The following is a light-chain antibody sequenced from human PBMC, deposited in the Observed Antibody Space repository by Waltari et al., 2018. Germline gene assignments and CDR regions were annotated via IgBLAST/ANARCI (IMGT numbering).Light chain of an antibody. CDR1: SSNIGSNI. J-gene: IGLJ3*02. Sequence: QSVLTQPPSASGTPGQRVTISCSGSSSNIGSNIVNWYQQLPGTAPKLLIYTNNQRPAGVPDRFSGSKSGTSASLAISGLQSEDGADYHCAAWDDSLTAWVFGGGTKLTVL. CDR3: AAWDDSLTAWV. CDR2: TNN. V-gene: IGLV1-44*01.